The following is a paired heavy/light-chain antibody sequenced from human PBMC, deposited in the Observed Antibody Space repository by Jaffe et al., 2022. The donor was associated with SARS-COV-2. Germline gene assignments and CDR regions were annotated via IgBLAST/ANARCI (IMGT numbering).Heavy chain of an antibody. Sequence: QLHLQESGPGLVKPSETLSLTCTVSGGSITSNDYYWGWIRQPPGKGLEFIGSIYYSGTTYYNPSLKSRLTISADTSKNHFSLRLSSVTAADTAVYYCARSLPPLHTPIGFRYGSSDFDIWGQGTMVTVSS. CDR3: ARSLPPLHTPIGFRYGSSDFDI. V-gene: IGHV4-39*01. CDR2: IYYSGTT. CDR1: GGSITSNDYY. J-gene: IGHJ3*02. D-gene: IGHD5-18*01.
Light chain of an antibody. V-gene: IGKV3-11*01. Sequence: EIVLTQSPATLSLSPGEGATLSCRASQSVSSFLAWYQQKPGQAPRLLIYDASNRATGIPARFSGSGSGTDFTLTISSLEPEDFAVYYCQQRGNWPLTFGGGTKVEIK. J-gene: IGKJ4*01. CDR3: QQRGNWPLT. CDR2: DAS. CDR1: QSVSSF.